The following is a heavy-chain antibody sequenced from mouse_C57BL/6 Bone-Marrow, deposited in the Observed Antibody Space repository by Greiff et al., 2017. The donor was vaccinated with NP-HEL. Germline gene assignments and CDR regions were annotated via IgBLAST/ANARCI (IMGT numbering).Heavy chain of an antibody. Sequence: VESGGGLVKPGGSLKLSCAASGFTFSSYAMSWVRQTPEKRLEWVATISDGGSYTYYPDNVKGRFTISRDNAKNNLYLQMSHLKSEDTAMYYCARDGPQIAYWGQGTLVTVSA. V-gene: IGHV5-4*01. CDR2: ISDGGSYT. CDR3: ARDGPQIAY. J-gene: IGHJ3*01. D-gene: IGHD3-2*02. CDR1: GFTFSSYA.